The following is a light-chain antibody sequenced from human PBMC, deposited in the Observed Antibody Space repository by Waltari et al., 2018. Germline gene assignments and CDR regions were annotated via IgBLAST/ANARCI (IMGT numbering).Light chain of an antibody. CDR1: QDIISY. V-gene: IGKV1-9*01. J-gene: IGKJ4*01. Sequence: DIQLTQSPSFLSASVGHRITITCRASQDIISYLAWYQQKPGRAPKVLISGASSLQSGVASRFSGSGSGTEFNLTISSLQPEDFATYYCQQVKTYPLTFGGGTKVEIK. CDR2: GAS. CDR3: QQVKTYPLT.